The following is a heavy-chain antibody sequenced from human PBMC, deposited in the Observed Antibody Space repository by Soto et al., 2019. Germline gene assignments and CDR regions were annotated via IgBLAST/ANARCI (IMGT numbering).Heavy chain of an antibody. CDR1: GYTFTGYY. CDR3: ARDGGDDSNYGMDV. CDR2: INPNSGGT. Sequence: ASVKVSCKASGYTFTGYYMHWVRQAPGQGLEWMGWINPNSGGTNYAQKFQGRVTKTRDTSISTAYMELSRLRSDDTAVYYCARDGGDDSNYGMDVWGQGTTVTVSS. J-gene: IGHJ6*02. D-gene: IGHD2-21*02. V-gene: IGHV1-2*02.